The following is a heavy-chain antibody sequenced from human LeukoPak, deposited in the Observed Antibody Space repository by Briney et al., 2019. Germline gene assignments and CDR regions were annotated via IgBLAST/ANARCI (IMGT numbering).Heavy chain of an antibody. J-gene: IGHJ2*01. CDR1: GFAFSTCG. V-gene: IGHV3-23*01. D-gene: IGHD3-3*02. CDR3: AKDWGISLSIWYFDL. Sequence: HPGRSLRLSCSGSGFAFSTCGMTWVRQAPGKGLECVATITAGGGTTRYADSVKGRFTVSRDNSRNTLFLQMNSLRAEDTAIYYCAKDWGISLSIWYFDLWGRGTLVTVSS. CDR2: ITAGGGTT.